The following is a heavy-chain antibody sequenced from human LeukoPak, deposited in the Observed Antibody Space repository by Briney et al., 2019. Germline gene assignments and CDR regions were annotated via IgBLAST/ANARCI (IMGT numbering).Heavy chain of an antibody. CDR1: GGSITNYY. CDR3: ARHYYVDPFDY. CDR2: IYYSGST. J-gene: IGHJ4*02. D-gene: IGHD3-10*02. Sequence: SETLSLTCTVSGGSITNYYRSWIRQPPGKGLEWSGYIYYSGSTNYNPSLKSRVTISVDTSKNEFSLNLSSVTAADTAVYYRARHYYVDPFDYWGQGALVTVSS. V-gene: IGHV4-59*08.